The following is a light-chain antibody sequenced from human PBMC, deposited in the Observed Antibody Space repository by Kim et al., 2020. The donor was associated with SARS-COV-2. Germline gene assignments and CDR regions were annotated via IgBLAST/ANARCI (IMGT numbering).Light chain of an antibody. CDR3: QQYKNWPLT. V-gene: IGKV3-15*01. Sequence: GSPGERATLACRASQSVNRDLAWYQQKPGQAHRLLIYDASTRATGIPARFSGSESGTEFTLTISSLQSEDFAIYYCQQYKNWPLTFGGGTKVEIK. CDR1: QSVNRD. J-gene: IGKJ4*01. CDR2: DAS.